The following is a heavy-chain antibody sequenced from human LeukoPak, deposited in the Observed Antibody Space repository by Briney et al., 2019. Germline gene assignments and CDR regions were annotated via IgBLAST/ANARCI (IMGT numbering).Heavy chain of an antibody. CDR1: GFTFSSYG. D-gene: IGHD3-22*01. V-gene: IGHV3-21*01. Sequence: PGGSLRLSCAASGFTFSSYGMHWVRQAPGKGLEWVSSITSSSNYIYYADSVKGRFTISRDNAKNSLYLQMNSLRAEDTAVYYCARGSNYYDSGGLVMDWGQGTLVTVSS. J-gene: IGHJ4*02. CDR3: ARGSNYYDSGGLVMD. CDR2: ITSSSNYI.